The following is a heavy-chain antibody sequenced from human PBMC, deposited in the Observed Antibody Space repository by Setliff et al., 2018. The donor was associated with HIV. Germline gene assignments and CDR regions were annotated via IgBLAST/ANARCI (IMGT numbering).Heavy chain of an antibody. D-gene: IGHD6-19*01. CDR3: ARDLYTSGWPNWFDP. Sequence: ASVKVSCKASGYTFTNFGITWVRQVPGQGLEWMGWVNTNKDKTNYAQKFQGRVTMTTDRSTKTAYLDLGSLRPDDTAVYYCARDLYTSGWPNWFDPWGPGTLVTVSS. CDR1: GYTFTNFG. V-gene: IGHV1-18*01. CDR2: VNTNKDKT. J-gene: IGHJ5*02.